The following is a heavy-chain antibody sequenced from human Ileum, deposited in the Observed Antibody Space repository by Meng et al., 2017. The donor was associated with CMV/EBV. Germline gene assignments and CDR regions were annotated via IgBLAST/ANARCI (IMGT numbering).Heavy chain of an antibody. J-gene: IGHJ4*02. CDR1: GYLFTTYG. CDR3: ARDVSSSIPMWVDY. CDR2: ISAHNGNT. D-gene: IGHD6-13*01. V-gene: IGHV1-18*01. Sequence: ASVKVSCKASGYLFTTYGVSWVRHVPGQGLEWVGWISAHNGNTPYADSFQGRVTMTTNTSTTTAYMELTSLRSDDTAVYYCARDVSSSIPMWVDYWGQGTLVTVSS.